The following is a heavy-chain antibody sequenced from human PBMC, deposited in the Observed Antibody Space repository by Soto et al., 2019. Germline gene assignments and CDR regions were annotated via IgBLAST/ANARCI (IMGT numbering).Heavy chain of an antibody. CDR1: GGSFSCYF. Sequence: PSETLSLTCAVYGGSFSCYFWILIRRPPGKGLEWIGEVDHSGSTNYNPSLKTRVTMSVDTTKNHFSLNLRSVTAADTAVYFCAREPPSGNDYFDPWGQGTLVTVSS. CDR2: VDHSGST. J-gene: IGHJ5*02. CDR3: AREPPSGNDYFDP. V-gene: IGHV4-34*01. D-gene: IGHD1-1*01.